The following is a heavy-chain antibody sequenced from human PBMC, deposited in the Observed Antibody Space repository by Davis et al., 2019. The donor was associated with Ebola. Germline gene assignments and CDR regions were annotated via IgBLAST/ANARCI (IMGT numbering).Heavy chain of an antibody. CDR1: GGSISGFY. V-gene: IGHV4-59*08. Sequence: SETLSLTCTVSGGSISGFYWNWIRQPPGKGLEWIGFFYNIGNTNYNPSLKSRVTISVDTSKNQFSLKLSSVTAADTAVYYCARLGYDFWSGYSYYFDYWGQGTLVTVSS. CDR2: FYNIGNT. D-gene: IGHD3-3*01. J-gene: IGHJ4*02. CDR3: ARLGYDFWSGYSYYFDY.